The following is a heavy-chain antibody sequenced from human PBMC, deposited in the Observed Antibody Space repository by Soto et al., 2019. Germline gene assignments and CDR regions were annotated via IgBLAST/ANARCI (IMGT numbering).Heavy chain of an antibody. D-gene: IGHD1-26*01. V-gene: IGHV7-4-1*01. CDR2: INPNTGKP. CDR3: ARYRASGSVDC. J-gene: IGHJ4*02. CDR1: VYNFNSHS. Sequence: QVQLVQSGSESMQPGASVKVSCKGSVYNFNSHSIPRLRQAPGQGLEWMGWINPNTGKPTYEQGFTGRFVFSVDTSVSTVYLQIFSLKADVSAVYYCARYRASGSVDCWGQGTLVTVSS.